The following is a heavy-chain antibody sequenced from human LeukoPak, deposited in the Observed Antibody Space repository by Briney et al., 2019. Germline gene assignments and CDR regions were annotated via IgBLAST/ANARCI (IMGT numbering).Heavy chain of an antibody. V-gene: IGHV1-69*13. CDR1: GGTFSSYA. J-gene: IGHJ1*01. D-gene: IGHD2-15*01. Sequence: ASVKVSCKASGGTFSSYAISWVRQAPGQGLEWMGGIIPIFGTANYAQKFQGRVTITADESTSTAYMELSSLRSEDTAVYYCAREYCSGGGCYKDAEYFQHWGQGTLVTVSS. CDR2: IIPIFGTA. CDR3: AREYCSGGGCYKDAEYFQH.